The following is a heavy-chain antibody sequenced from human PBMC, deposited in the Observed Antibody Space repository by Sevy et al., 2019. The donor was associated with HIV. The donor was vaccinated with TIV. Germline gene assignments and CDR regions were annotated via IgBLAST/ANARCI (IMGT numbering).Heavy chain of an antibody. J-gene: IGHJ4*02. V-gene: IGHV3-30-3*01. CDR1: GFTFSSYA. D-gene: IGHD3-22*01. CDR2: ISYDGSNK. Sequence: GGSLRLSCAASGFTFSSYAMHWVRQAPGKGLEWVAVISYDGSNKYYADSVKGRFTISRDNSKNTLYLQMNSLRAEDTAVYYCARVKKGGEYDSSGYPDYWGQGTLVTVSS. CDR3: ARVKKGGEYDSSGYPDY.